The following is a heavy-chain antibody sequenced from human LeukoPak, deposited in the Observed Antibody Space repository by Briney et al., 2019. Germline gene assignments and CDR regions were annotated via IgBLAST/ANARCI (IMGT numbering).Heavy chain of an antibody. Sequence: SGALSLTCTVSGGSLSSYYWSWIRQPPGKGREWIGYIYYSGSTNYNPPLKSRVTISVDTSKNQFSLKLSSVTAADTAVYYCARGVEAARPYYFDYWGQGTLVTVSS. CDR2: IYYSGST. CDR1: GGSLSSYY. V-gene: IGHV4-59*01. D-gene: IGHD6-6*01. CDR3: ARGVEAARPYYFDY. J-gene: IGHJ4*02.